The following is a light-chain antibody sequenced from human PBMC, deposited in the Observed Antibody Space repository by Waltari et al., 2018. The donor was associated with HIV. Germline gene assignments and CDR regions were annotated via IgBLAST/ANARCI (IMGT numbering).Light chain of an antibody. Sequence: QSVLTQSPSASGTPGQRVTISCSGCGSNIGSNNVHWYQQVPGTAPKLLIYRNNRRPSGVPDRFSGSKSGASASLAISGLQSEDEADYYCAAWDDSLNGPVFGGGTRLTVL. V-gene: IGLV1-44*01. CDR2: RNN. J-gene: IGLJ2*01. CDR1: GSNIGSNN. CDR3: AAWDDSLNGPV.